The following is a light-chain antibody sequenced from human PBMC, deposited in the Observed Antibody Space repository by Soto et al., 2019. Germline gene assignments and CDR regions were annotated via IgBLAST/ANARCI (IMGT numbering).Light chain of an antibody. CDR1: QDIDNY. J-gene: IGKJ2*01. CDR2: DAS. Sequence: DIQMTQSPSSLSASVGDRVTITCQASQDIDNYLNWYQQRPEKAPKLLIYDASNLETGVPSRFSGSGSGTDFTFTISSLQPEDIAIYYCQQYDNLPYTFGQGTKLEIK. V-gene: IGKV1-33*01. CDR3: QQYDNLPYT.